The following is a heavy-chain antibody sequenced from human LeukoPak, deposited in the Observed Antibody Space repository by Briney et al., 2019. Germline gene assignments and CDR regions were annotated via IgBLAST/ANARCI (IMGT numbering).Heavy chain of an antibody. CDR1: GFTFSGYA. V-gene: IGHV3-23*01. CDR3: AKGDKPVIAMVKFDY. J-gene: IGHJ4*02. CDR2: ISGSGTNT. Sequence: GGSLRLSCAASGFTFSGYAMNWVRQAPGKGLEWVSGISGSGTNTYYADSVKGRFTISRDNSKNTLYMQMNSLRAEDTAVYYCAKGDKPVIAMVKFDYWGQGTLVTVSS. D-gene: IGHD5-18*01.